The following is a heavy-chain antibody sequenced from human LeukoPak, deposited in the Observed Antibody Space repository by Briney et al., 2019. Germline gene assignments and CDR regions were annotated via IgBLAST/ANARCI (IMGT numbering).Heavy chain of an antibody. J-gene: IGHJ3*02. D-gene: IGHD1-26*01. CDR3: AREGAARGAFDI. Sequence: GGSLRLSCAASGFTFSSYAMSWVRQAPGKGLEWVSVISGGDGSTYYADSVKGRFTISRDNSKNTLYLQMNSLRAEDTAMYYCAREGAARGAFDIWGQGTMVTVPS. V-gene: IGHV3-23*01. CDR1: GFTFSSYA. CDR2: ISGGDGST.